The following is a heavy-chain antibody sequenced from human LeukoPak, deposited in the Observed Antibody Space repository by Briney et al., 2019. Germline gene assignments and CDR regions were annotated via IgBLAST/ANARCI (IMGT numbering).Heavy chain of an antibody. CDR1: IGSISSSKW. D-gene: IGHD4-17*01. V-gene: IGHV3-7*01. Sequence: PSETLSLTCSVSIGSISSSKWWSWVRQAPGKGLEWVANIKEDGSEKYYVDSVKGRFAISRDNAKNSLYLQMNSLRAEDTAVYYCARDNGFTRDYWGQGTLVTVSS. CDR2: IKEDGSEK. CDR3: ARDNGFTRDY. J-gene: IGHJ4*02.